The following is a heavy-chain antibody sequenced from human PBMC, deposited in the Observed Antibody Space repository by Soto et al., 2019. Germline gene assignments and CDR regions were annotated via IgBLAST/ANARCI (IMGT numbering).Heavy chain of an antibody. CDR3: AREGKGSGAYYLDY. Sequence: SETLSLTCTVSGDSINSGGNYWSWVRQPAGKGLEWIGYIYYSGSTYYNPSRTSRVTISVSTSKNQFSLKLKSVTAADTAVYYCAREGKGSGAYYLDYWGRGTLVTVSS. CDR2: IYYSGST. V-gene: IGHV4-30-4*01. D-gene: IGHD3-10*01. CDR1: GDSINSGGNY. J-gene: IGHJ4*02.